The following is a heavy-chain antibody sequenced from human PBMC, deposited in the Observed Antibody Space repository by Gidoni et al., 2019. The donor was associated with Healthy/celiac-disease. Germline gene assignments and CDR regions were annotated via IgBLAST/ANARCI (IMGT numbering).Heavy chain of an antibody. CDR3: ARVRINYFDY. D-gene: IGHD2-15*01. CDR1: GGTVSSYA. V-gene: IGHV1-69*01. CDR2: IIPIFGTA. Sequence: QVQLVQPGAAVEKPGSSMEVSCKASGGTVSSYAIRWVRQAPGQGLEWMGGIIPIFGTANYAQKFQGRVTITADESTSTAYMELSSLRSEDTAVYYCARVRINYFDYWGQGTLVTVSS. J-gene: IGHJ4*02.